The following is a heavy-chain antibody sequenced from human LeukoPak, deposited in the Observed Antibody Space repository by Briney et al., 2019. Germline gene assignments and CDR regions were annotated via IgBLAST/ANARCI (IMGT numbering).Heavy chain of an antibody. CDR1: DGPIGSNDYY. CDR2: IYCSGST. D-gene: IGHD3-3*01. CDR3: ARGVERIFGVVNWFDP. V-gene: IGHV4-30-4*08. Sequence: PLYPTCNVSDGPIGSNDYYWSSIRQPPGKGLEWIGFIYCSGSTYYNTSLKSRVTISGDTSKNQFSLKLNSGTAADTAVYYCARGVERIFGVVNWFDPWGQGTPVTVSS. J-gene: IGHJ5*02.